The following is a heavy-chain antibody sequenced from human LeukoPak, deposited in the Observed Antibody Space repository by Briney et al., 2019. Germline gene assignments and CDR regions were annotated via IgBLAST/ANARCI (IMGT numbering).Heavy chain of an antibody. J-gene: IGHJ4*02. CDR3: ARFNWNYGLDY. D-gene: IGHD1-7*01. CDR1: GGSISSYY. Sequence: PSETQSLTCTVSGGSISSYYWSWIRQPPGKGLEWIGYIYTSGSTNYNPSLKSRVTISVDTSKNQFSLKLSSVTAADTAVYYCARFNWNYGLDYWGQGTLVTVSS. CDR2: IYTSGST. V-gene: IGHV4-4*09.